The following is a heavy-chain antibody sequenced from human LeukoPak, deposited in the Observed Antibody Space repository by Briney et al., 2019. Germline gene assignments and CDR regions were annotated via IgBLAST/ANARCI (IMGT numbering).Heavy chain of an antibody. CDR1: GGSVWSYS. Sequence: PSETLSLTCAVSGGSVWSYSWSWTRQPPGKGLEWIGYISYSGSTNYNPSLKSRVTISIDTSKNQLSLKLNSVTAADTALYYCARGSCSAGTCLDYWGQGTLATVSS. V-gene: IGHV4-59*02. CDR3: ARGSCSAGTCLDY. D-gene: IGHD2-15*01. CDR2: ISYSGST. J-gene: IGHJ4*02.